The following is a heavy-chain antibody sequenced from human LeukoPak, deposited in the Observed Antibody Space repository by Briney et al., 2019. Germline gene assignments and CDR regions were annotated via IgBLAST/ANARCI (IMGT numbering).Heavy chain of an antibody. CDR1: GDSVSSKNGA. Sequence: SQTLSLTCVVSGDSVSSKNGAWNWIRQSPSRGLEWLGRTYYRSKWYNDYAESMEGRMTISQDTSKNQYSLNLNSVTPDDTAVYYXARDFGTTGWHTFDYWGQGTLVTDSS. J-gene: IGHJ4*02. V-gene: IGHV6-1*01. D-gene: IGHD6-19*01. CDR2: TYYRSKWYN. CDR3: ARDFGTTGWHTFDY.